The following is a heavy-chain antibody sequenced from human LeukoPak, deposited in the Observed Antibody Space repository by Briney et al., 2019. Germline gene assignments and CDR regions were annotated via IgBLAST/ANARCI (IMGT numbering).Heavy chain of an antibody. CDR2: IYYSGST. J-gene: IGHJ6*02. V-gene: IGHV4-39*07. Sequence: SETLSLTCTVSGGSISSSSYYWGWIRQPPGKGLEWIGSIYYSGSTYYNPSLKSRVTISVDTSKNQFSLKLSSVTAADTAVYYCARDCPPNWGPYYYYGMDVWGQGTTVTVSS. CDR3: ARDCPPNWGPYYYYGMDV. D-gene: IGHD7-27*01. CDR1: GGSISSSSYY.